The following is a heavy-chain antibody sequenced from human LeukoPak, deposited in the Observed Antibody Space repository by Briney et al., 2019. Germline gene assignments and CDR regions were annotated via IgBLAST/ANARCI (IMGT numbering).Heavy chain of an antibody. CDR2: ISSSSSTI. D-gene: IGHD3-22*01. J-gene: IGHJ6*03. Sequence: GGSLRLSCAASGFTFSSYSMNWVRQAPGKGLEWVSYISSSSSTIYYADSVKGRFTISRDNAENSLYLQMNSLRAEDTAVYYCARDAYYYDSSGYYSGSGYYYYMDVWGKGTTVTVSS. CDR1: GFTFSSYS. CDR3: ARDAYYYDSSGYYSGSGYYYYMDV. V-gene: IGHV3-48*01.